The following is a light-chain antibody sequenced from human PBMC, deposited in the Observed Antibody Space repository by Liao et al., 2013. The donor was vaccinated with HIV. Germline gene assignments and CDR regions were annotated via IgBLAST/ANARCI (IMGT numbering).Light chain of an antibody. V-gene: IGLV3-21*04. CDR3: QVFDATSHHWV. CDR2: HNT. J-gene: IGLJ3*02. CDR1: NIGSKN. Sequence: SYEVTQSPSVSVAPGKTARITCGGNNIGSKNVHWYQQKPGQAPVVVIDHNTDRPSGIPERISGSNSGNTASLTINRVEVGDEADYHCQVFDATSHHWVFGGGTKLTVL.